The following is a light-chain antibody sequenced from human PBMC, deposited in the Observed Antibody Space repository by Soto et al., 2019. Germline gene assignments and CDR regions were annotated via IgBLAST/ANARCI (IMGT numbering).Light chain of an antibody. CDR3: QQYGSSPTWT. CDR1: QSVSSNY. Sequence: ESVLTQSPGTLSLSPGERATLSCRASQSVSSNYLAWYHQKPGQAPRLLIYGASTRATGIPDRFSGSGSGTDFTLTVSRLEPEDSAVYYCQQYGSSPTWTFGQGTKVDIK. J-gene: IGKJ1*01. CDR2: GAS. V-gene: IGKV3-20*01.